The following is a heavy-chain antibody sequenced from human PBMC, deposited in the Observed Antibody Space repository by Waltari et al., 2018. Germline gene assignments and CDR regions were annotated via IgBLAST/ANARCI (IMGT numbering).Heavy chain of an antibody. J-gene: IGHJ4*02. CDR2: ISKPITTI. CDR1: GFTFSSYS. CDR3: TRGFASGIHYY. D-gene: IGHD3-10*01. V-gene: IGHV3-48*02. Sequence: EVQLLASGGGLVQPGGSLRLSCAASGFTFSSYSITWVRQAPGKGLVCVSYISKPITTIHYADSVKGRFPISRDHAKNSVYLQMNSLRDEDTAMYYCTRGFASGIHYYWGQGTLVTVSS.